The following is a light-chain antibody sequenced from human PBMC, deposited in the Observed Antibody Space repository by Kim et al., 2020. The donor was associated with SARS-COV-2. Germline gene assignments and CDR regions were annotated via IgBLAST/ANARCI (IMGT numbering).Light chain of an antibody. CDR3: HQHGPSPWT. Sequence: PGERATLSCRASQSVSSTYFSWYQQKPGQPPRLLIYGASDRAAGVPDRFSGSGSGTDFTLAISRLEPEDFAVYFCHQHGPSPWTFGQGTKVDIK. V-gene: IGKV3-20*01. CDR2: GAS. CDR1: QSVSSTY. J-gene: IGKJ1*01.